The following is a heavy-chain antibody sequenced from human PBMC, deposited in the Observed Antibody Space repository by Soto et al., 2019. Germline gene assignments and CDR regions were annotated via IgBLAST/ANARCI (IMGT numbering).Heavy chain of an antibody. CDR3: TFLWFGELSPAWFDP. Sequence: GGSLRLSCTASGFTFVDYAMSWVRQAPGKGLEWVGFIRSKAYGGTTEYAASVKGRFTISRDDSKSIAYLQMNSLKTEDTAVYYCTFLWFGELSPAWFDPWGQGTLVTVSS. V-gene: IGHV3-49*04. D-gene: IGHD3-10*01. CDR2: IRSKAYGGTT. J-gene: IGHJ5*02. CDR1: GFTFVDYA.